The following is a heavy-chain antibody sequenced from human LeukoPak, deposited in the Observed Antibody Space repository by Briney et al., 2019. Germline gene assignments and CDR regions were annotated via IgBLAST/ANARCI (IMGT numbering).Heavy chain of an antibody. J-gene: IGHJ4*02. D-gene: IGHD3-10*01. CDR2: ISGSGGST. CDR3: AKDLGYYGSGSFDY. CDR1: GFTFSSYG. Sequence: GGSLRLSCAASGFTFSSYGMSWVRQALGKGLEWVSAISGSGGSTYYADSVKGRFTISRDNSKNTLYLQMNSLRAEDTAVYYCAKDLGYYGSGSFDYWGQGTLVTVSS. V-gene: IGHV3-23*01.